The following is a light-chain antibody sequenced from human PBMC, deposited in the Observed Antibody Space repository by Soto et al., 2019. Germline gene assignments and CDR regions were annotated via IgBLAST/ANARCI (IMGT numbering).Light chain of an antibody. Sequence: DIQMTQSPSTLSASVGDRVSITCRASKNINTWVAWYQQKPGKAPKLLIYKASSLESGVPSRFSGSGSGTEFTLTISSLQPDDFATYYCQQYNSYSITFGQGTRLEIK. CDR1: KNINTW. J-gene: IGKJ5*01. CDR3: QQYNSYSIT. V-gene: IGKV1-5*03. CDR2: KAS.